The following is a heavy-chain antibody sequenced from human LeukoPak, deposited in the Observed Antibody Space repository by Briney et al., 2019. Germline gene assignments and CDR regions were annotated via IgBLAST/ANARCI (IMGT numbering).Heavy chain of an antibody. CDR1: GGSISSNSHY. Sequence: PSETLSLTCTVSGGSISSNSHYWGWIHQPPGTGLEWIANIFHNGNTAYNPSLKRRVTISIDTSQNQLSLRLSSVTAADTAVYYCARVGWGNVAAYPNWLDPWGQGTVVTVSS. CDR3: ARVGWGNVAAYPNWLDP. D-gene: IGHD3-16*01. J-gene: IGHJ5*02. CDR2: IFHNGNT. V-gene: IGHV4-39*07.